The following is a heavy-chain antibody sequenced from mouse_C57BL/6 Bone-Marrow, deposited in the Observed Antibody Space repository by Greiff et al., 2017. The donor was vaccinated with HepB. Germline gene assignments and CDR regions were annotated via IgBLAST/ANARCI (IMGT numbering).Heavy chain of an antibody. CDR2: IYYSGTI. V-gene: IGHV3-5*01. CDR3: ARERYSAMDY. D-gene: IGHD2-14*01. CDR1: GISITTGNYR. J-gene: IGHJ4*01. Sequence: EVKLQESGPGLVKPSQTVFLTCTVTGISITTGNYRWSWIRQFPGNKLEWIGYIYYSGTITYNPSITSRTTITRDTPKNQFFLEMNSLTAEDTATYYCARERYSAMDYWGQGTSVTVSS.